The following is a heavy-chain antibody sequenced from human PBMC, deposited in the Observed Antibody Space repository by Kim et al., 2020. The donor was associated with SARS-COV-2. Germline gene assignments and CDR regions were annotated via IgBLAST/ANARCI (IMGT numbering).Heavy chain of an antibody. D-gene: IGHD2-2*01. J-gene: IGHJ4*02. V-gene: IGHV4-34*01. CDR2: INHSGST. Sequence: SETLSLTCAVYGGSFSGYYWSWIRQPPGKGLEWIGEINHSGSTNYNPSLKSRVTISVDTSKNQFSLKLSSVTAADTAVYYCARRRRVPAAPKPFDYWGQGTLVTVSS. CDR3: ARRRRVPAAPKPFDY. CDR1: GGSFSGYY.